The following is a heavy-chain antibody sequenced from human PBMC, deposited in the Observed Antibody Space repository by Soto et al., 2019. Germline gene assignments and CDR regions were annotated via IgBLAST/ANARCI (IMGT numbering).Heavy chain of an antibody. CDR2: IIPIFGTA. CDR3: AREGDFWSPRLDP. D-gene: IGHD3-3*01. CDR1: GGTFSSYA. J-gene: IGHJ5*02. V-gene: IGHV1-69*13. Sequence: SVKVSCKASGGTFSSYAISWVRQAPGQGLEWMGGIIPIFGTANYAQKFQGRVTITADESTSTAYMELSSLRSEDTAVYYCAREGDFWSPRLDPWGQGTMVTVYS.